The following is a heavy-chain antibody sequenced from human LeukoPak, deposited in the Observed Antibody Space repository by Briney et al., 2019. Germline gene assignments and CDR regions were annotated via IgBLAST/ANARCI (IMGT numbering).Heavy chain of an antibody. CDR2: IYPGDSDT. Sequence: GESLKISCKGSGYSFTTYWIGWVRQMPGKGLEWMGIIYPGDSDTRYGPSFQGQVTISVDKSISTAYLHWSSLRASDTAMYYCARREYTKNGIDYWGQGTLVTVSS. D-gene: IGHD5-18*01. CDR3: ARREYTKNGIDY. CDR1: GYSFTTYW. V-gene: IGHV5-51*01. J-gene: IGHJ4*02.